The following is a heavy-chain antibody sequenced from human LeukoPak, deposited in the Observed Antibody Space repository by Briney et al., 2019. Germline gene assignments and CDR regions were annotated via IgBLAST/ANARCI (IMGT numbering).Heavy chain of an antibody. CDR3: AKDYPAVRQLGDCSGGTCYSGLFDY. Sequence: PGGSLRLSCAASGFTFNNYAMTWVRQAPGKGLEWVSTIDNSGSTYYADSVKGRFTISRDNSKNTLYLQMNSLRAEDTAVYYCAKDYPAVRQLGDCSGGTCYSGLFDYWGQGTLVTVSS. CDR1: GFTFNNYA. J-gene: IGHJ4*02. CDR2: IDNSGST. D-gene: IGHD2-15*01. V-gene: IGHV3-23*01.